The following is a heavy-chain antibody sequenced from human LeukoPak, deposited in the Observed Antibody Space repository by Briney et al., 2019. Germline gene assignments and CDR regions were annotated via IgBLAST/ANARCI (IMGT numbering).Heavy chain of an antibody. J-gene: IGHJ6*02. CDR3: AKDLRTLAARYYDILTGFHYYYGMDV. Sequence: GGSLRLSCAASGFTFDDYAMHWVRQAPGKGLEWVSLISGDGGSTYYADSVKGRFTISRDNSKNSLYPQMNSLRTEDTALYYCAKDLRTLAARYYDILTGFHYYYGMDVWGQGTTVTVSS. CDR2: ISGDGGST. CDR1: GFTFDDYA. D-gene: IGHD3-9*01. V-gene: IGHV3-43*02.